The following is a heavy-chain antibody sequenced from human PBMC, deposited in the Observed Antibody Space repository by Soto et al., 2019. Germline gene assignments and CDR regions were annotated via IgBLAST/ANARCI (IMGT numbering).Heavy chain of an antibody. CDR1: GGTFSSYA. CDR3: ARGSPVSRGHYYYYVMYV. V-gene: IGHV1-69*01. CDR2: IIPIFGTA. J-gene: IGHJ6*02. D-gene: IGHD3-10*01. Sequence: QVQLVQSGAEVKKPGSSVKVSCKASGGTFSSYAISWVRQAPGQGLEWMGGIIPIFGTANYAQKFQGRVTITADESTSTAYMERSSLRSEDTAVYYCARGSPVSRGHYYYYVMYVWGQGTTVTVSS.